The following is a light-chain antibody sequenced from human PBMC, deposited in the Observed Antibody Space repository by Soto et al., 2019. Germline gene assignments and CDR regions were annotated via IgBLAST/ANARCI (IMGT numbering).Light chain of an antibody. J-gene: IGKJ4*01. CDR2: AAS. CDR3: HQYYSWPLT. V-gene: IGKV3-15*01. CDR1: QSVGSD. Sequence: EKVMTQSPATLSVSPGERATLSCRASQSVGSDLAWYQQKPGQPPRLLIYAASTRATDIPDRFSGSGSGTEFTLTISSLQSEDFAFYYCHQYYSWPLTFGGGTKVEI.